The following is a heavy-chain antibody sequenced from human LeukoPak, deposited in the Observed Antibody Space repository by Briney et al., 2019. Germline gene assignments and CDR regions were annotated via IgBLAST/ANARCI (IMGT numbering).Heavy chain of an antibody. CDR2: ISGSGGSTGGSV. CDR3: ARDHDAFDI. CDR1: GFACSSYA. Sequence: RGGSLRLSCAASGFACSSYAMSWVRQAPGKGLEWVSSISGSGGSTGGSVHYADSVKGRFTISRDNSKNTLYLQMNSLRAEDTAVYYCARDHDAFDIWGQGTMVTVSS. J-gene: IGHJ3*02. V-gene: IGHV3-23*01.